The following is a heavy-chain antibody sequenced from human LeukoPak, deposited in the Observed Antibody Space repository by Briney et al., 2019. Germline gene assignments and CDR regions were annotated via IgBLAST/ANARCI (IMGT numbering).Heavy chain of an antibody. D-gene: IGHD3-22*01. V-gene: IGHV1-3*01. Sequence: ASVKVSCKASGYTFTSYAMHWVRQAPGQRLEWMGWINAGNGNTKYSQKFQGRVTITRDTSASTAYMELSSLRSEDTAVYYCAGGGPSYYYDSSGYYYLDYWGQGTLVTVSS. CDR2: INAGNGNT. J-gene: IGHJ4*02. CDR3: AGGGPSYYYDSSGYYYLDY. CDR1: GYTFTSYA.